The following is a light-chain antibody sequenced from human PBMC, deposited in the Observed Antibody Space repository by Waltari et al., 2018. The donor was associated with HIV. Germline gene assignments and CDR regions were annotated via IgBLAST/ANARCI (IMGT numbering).Light chain of an antibody. V-gene: IGKV3-11*01. J-gene: IGKJ2*01. Sequence: EIVLTQSPVTLSLSPGQRATLSCRASQSVGNSLVWYQQKPGLAPRLLIYDVSYRAADSPSRFSGSGSETDFTLTISSLEPEDFAVYYCQQGSNWPRTFGQGTKLEIE. CDR3: QQGSNWPRT. CDR1: QSVGNS. CDR2: DVS.